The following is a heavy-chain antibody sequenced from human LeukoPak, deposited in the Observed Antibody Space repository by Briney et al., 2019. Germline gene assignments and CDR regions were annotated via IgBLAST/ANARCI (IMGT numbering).Heavy chain of an antibody. D-gene: IGHD3-3*01. V-gene: IGHV4-34*01. CDR3: ARGRGFWSGYYQRPTLHDY. CDR2: INHSGST. Sequence: SETLSLTCAVYGGSFSGYYWSWIRQPPGKGLEWIGEINHSGSTNYNPSLKSRVTISVDTSKNQFSLKLSSVTAADTAVYYCARGRGFWSGYYQRPTLHDYWGQGTLVTVSS. CDR1: GGSFSGYY. J-gene: IGHJ4*02.